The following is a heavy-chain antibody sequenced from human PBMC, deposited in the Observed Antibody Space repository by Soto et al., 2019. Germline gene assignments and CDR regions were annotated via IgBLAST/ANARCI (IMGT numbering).Heavy chain of an antibody. CDR1: GGTFSSYA. Sequence: SVKVSCKASGGTFSSYAISWVRQAPGQGLEWMGGIIPIFGTANYAQKFQGRVTITADESTSTAYMELRSLRSDDTAVYYCVVAAQPYYFDYWGQGTLVTVSS. D-gene: IGHD2-15*01. J-gene: IGHJ4*02. CDR3: VVAAQPYYFDY. V-gene: IGHV1-69*13. CDR2: IIPIFGTA.